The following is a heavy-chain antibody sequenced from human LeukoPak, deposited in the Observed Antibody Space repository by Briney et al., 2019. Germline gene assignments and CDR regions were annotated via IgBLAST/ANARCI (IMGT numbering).Heavy chain of an antibody. V-gene: IGHV4-39*02. D-gene: IGHD2-21*02. CDR3: VRRAGDWAVNWIDP. CDR1: SGSITGSTYY. Sequence: SETLSLTCTVSSGSITGSTYYWGWFRQPPGKGLERIGSFYYDGRTYYSPSLKSRLTLSGDTSKNHFSLKLSSVTAADTAVYYCVRRAGDWAVNWIDPWGQGTLVTVSS. CDR2: FYYDGRT. J-gene: IGHJ5*02.